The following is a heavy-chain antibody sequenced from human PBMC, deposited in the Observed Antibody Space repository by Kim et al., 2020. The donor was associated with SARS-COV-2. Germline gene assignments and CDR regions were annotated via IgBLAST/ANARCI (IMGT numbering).Heavy chain of an antibody. V-gene: IGHV1-2*04. Sequence: ASVKVSCKASGYTFTGYYMHWVRQAPGQGLEWMGWINPNSGGTNYAQKFQGWVTMTRDTSISTAYMELSRLRSDDTAVYYCARDLTRNYYGMDVWGQGTTVTVSS. CDR2: INPNSGGT. CDR1: GYTFTGYY. J-gene: IGHJ6*02. CDR3: ARDLTRNYYGMDV.